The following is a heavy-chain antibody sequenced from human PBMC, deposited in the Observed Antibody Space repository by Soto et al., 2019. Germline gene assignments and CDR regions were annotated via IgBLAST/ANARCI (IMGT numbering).Heavy chain of an antibody. CDR3: ARGRGVRGSIITTYYYCSLDV. D-gene: IGHD3-10*01. J-gene: IGHJ6*02. Sequence: ASETLSLTCAVYGGSFSCYYRSWIRQPPGKGLEWIGEINHSGDTNYNPSLKSRVTISVDTSKNQFSLKVTSVTAADTAVYYCARGRGVRGSIITTYYYCSLDVWGQGTTVTDSS. CDR1: GGSFSCYY. CDR2: INHSGDT. V-gene: IGHV4-34*01.